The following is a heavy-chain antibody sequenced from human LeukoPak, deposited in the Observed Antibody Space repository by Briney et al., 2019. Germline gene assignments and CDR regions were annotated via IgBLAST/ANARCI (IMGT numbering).Heavy chain of an antibody. V-gene: IGHV3-23*01. Sequence: GGSLRLSCAASGITFTPYWMSWVRQAPGKGLEWVSAISGSGGSTYYADSVKGRFTISRDNSKNTLYLQMNSLRAEDTAVYYCAKDRGASSGWTTVYYFDYWGQGTLVTVSS. CDR1: GITFTPYW. CDR2: ISGSGGST. CDR3: AKDRGASSGWTTVYYFDY. D-gene: IGHD6-19*01. J-gene: IGHJ4*02.